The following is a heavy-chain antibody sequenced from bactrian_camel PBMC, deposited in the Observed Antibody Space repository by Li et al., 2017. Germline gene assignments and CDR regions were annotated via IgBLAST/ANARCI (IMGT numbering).Heavy chain of an antibody. CDR2: VFPGAGVT. J-gene: IGHJ4*01. Sequence: VQLVESGGGSVQAGGSLTLSCNYTRNMDVMAWFRQAPGKEREGVAAVFPGAGVTYYADSVKGRFTISKDNAKNTLYLQMGSLKPEDTALYYCAAEYGAHGTWNDPVEYTYWGQGTQVTVS. CDR1: RNMDV. V-gene: IGHV3S54*01. D-gene: IGHD7*01. CDR3: AAEYGAHGTWNDPVEYTY.